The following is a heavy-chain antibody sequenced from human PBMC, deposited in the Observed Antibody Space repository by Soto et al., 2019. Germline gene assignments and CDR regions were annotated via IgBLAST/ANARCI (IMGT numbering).Heavy chain of an antibody. V-gene: IGHV1-8*01. CDR2: MNPNSGNT. CDR3: ARGREFLYYDFWSGYPSYGMDV. CDR1: GYTFTSYD. J-gene: IGHJ6*02. D-gene: IGHD3-3*01. Sequence: ASVKVSCKASGYTFTSYDINWVRQATGQGLEWMGWMNPNSGNTGYAQKFQGRVTMTRNTSISTAYMELSSLRSEDTAVYYCARGREFLYYDFWSGYPSYGMDVWGQGTTVTVSS.